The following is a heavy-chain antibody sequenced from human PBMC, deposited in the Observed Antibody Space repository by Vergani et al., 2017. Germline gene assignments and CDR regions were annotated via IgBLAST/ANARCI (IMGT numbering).Heavy chain of an antibody. Sequence: EVELVPSGPEMRKPGESLKISCKGSEYSFGNYWIGWVRQMPGKGLEWMGIIYPADPDTRYSPSFQGQVTISADKSISNAFLQWDSLKASDTALYYCARHTTYTDSWGQGTLVTVSS. D-gene: IGHD1-1*01. V-gene: IGHV5-51*01. CDR1: EYSFGNYW. CDR2: IYPADPDT. J-gene: IGHJ4*02. CDR3: ARHTTYTDS.